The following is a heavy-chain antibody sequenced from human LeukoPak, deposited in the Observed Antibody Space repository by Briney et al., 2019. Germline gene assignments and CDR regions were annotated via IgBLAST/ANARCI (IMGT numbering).Heavy chain of an antibody. D-gene: IGHD6-13*01. J-gene: IGHJ4*02. CDR3: ARGGYSSSSYYFDY. CDR1: GGSISSYY. V-gene: IGHV4-59*01. CDR2: IYYSGST. Sequence: SETLSLTCTVSGGSISSYYWSWIRQPPGKGLEWIGYIYYSGSTNYNPSLKSRVTISVDTSKNQFSLKLSSVTAADTAVYYCARGGYSSSSYYFDYWGQGTLVTVSS.